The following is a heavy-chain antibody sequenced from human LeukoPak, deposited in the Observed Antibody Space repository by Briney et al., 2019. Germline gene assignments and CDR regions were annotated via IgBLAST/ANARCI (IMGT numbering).Heavy chain of an antibody. D-gene: IGHD3-22*01. V-gene: IGHV4-59*10. CDR2: IYSSGNT. Sequence: PSETLSLTCAVYGGSFSGYYWSWIRQPAGKGLEYIGRIYSSGNTNYNPSLKSRVTMSVDTSKNQFSLLLHSVTAADTAVYYCARVWLSSGSYWYFDFWGRGTLVIVSS. J-gene: IGHJ2*01. CDR3: ARVWLSSGSYWYFDF. CDR1: GGSFSGYY.